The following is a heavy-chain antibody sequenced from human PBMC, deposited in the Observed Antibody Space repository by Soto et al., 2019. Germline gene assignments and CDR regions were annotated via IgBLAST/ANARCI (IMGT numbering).Heavy chain of an antibody. J-gene: IGHJ4*02. CDR2: IYHSGNP. CDR1: GGSISTYY. D-gene: IGHD5-18*01. V-gene: IGHV4-59*12. Sequence: SETLSLTCTVSGGSISTYYWSWIRQPPGKGLEWIGYIYHSGNPYYNPSLKSRVTISVDTSKNQFSLKLSSVTAADTAVYYCARDRDGYSHLDYWGQGTLVTVSS. CDR3: ARDRDGYSHLDY.